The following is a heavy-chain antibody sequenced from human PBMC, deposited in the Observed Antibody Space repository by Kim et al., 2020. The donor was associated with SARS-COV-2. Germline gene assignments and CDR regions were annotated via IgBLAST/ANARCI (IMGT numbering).Heavy chain of an antibody. CDR3: ARGRKARLRYFDWLNNWFDP. J-gene: IGHJ5*02. Sequence: SETLSLTCAVYGGSFSGYYWSWIRQPPGKGLEWIGEINHSGSTNYNPSLKSRVTISVDTSKNQFSLKLSSVTAADTAVYYCARGRKARLRYFDWLNNWFDPWGQGTLVTVSS. V-gene: IGHV4-34*01. CDR1: GGSFSGYY. D-gene: IGHD3-9*01. CDR2: INHSGST.